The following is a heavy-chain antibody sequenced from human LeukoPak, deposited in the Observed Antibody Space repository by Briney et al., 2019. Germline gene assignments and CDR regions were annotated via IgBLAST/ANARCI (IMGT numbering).Heavy chain of an antibody. V-gene: IGHV3-48*04. CDR2: ISSSSSTI. Sequence: GGSLRLSCAASGFTFSSYSMNWVRQAPGKGLEWVSYISSSSSTIYYADSVKGRFTISRDSAKNSLYLQMNSLRAEDSAVYYCAPVSGSYLAFDYWGQGTLVTVSS. J-gene: IGHJ4*02. CDR1: GFTFSSYS. D-gene: IGHD1-26*01. CDR3: APVSGSYLAFDY.